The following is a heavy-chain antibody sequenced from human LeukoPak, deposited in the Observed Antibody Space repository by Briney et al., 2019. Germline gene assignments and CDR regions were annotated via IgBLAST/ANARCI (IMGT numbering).Heavy chain of an antibody. Sequence: SETLSFTCTVSGDSISIGSYYWSWLRQPAGKGLEWIGHMNTTGRTKYNPSLKSRVTISVDTSKNQFSPKVSSVTAADTAVYYWARNWDYWGQGTLVTVSS. CDR2: MNTTGRT. CDR3: ARNWDY. CDR1: GDSISIGSYY. V-gene: IGHV4-61*09. J-gene: IGHJ4*02.